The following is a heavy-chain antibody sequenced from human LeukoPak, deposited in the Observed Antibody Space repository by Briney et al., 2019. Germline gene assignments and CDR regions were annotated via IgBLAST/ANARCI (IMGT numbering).Heavy chain of an antibody. J-gene: IGHJ4*02. CDR1: GFTFSSYE. Sequence: GGSLRLSCAASGFTFSSYEMNWVRQAPGKGLEWVSYISSSGSTIYYADSVKGRFTISRDNAKNSLYLQMNSLRAEDTAVYYCAKAHLILVLSSDDYFDYWGQGTLVTVSS. D-gene: IGHD2-15*01. V-gene: IGHV3-48*03. CDR3: AKAHLILVLSSDDYFDY. CDR2: ISSSGSTI.